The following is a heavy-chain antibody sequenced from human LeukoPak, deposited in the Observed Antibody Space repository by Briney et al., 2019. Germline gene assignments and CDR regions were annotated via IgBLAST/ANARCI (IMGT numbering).Heavy chain of an antibody. D-gene: IGHD4-17*01. CDR2: ISGDGGST. J-gene: IGHJ6*02. CDR1: GFTFDDYA. CDR3: AKAQVPNRPQSDYGDYAGPRYYYYYGMDV. Sequence: PGGSLRLSCAASGFTFDDYAMHWVRQAPGKGLEWVSLISGDGGSTYYADSVKGRFTISRDNSKNSLYLQMNSLRTEDTALYYCAKAQVPNRPQSDYGDYAGPRYYYYYGMDVWGQGTTVTVSS. V-gene: IGHV3-43*02.